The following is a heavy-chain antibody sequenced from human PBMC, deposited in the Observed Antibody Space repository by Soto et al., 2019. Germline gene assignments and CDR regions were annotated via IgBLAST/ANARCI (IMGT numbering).Heavy chain of an antibody. CDR3: ARVSSSAAATGAFDI. J-gene: IGHJ3*02. CDR2: INHSGST. CDR1: GGSFSGYY. V-gene: IGHV4-34*01. D-gene: IGHD2-15*01. Sequence: SETLSLTCAVYGGSFSGYYWSWIRQPPGKGLEWIGEINHSGSTNYNPSLKSRVTISVDTSKNQFSLKLSSVTAADTAVYYCARVSSSAAATGAFDIWGQGTMVTVSS.